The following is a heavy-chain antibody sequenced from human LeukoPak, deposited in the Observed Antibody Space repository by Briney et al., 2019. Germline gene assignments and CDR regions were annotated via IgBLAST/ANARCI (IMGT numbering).Heavy chain of an antibody. CDR2: FDPEKYET. V-gene: IGHV1-24*01. J-gene: IGHJ3*01. CDR3: ATGIGPFDF. Sequence: ASVKVSCKASGYTFTSYDINWVRQALGKGLEWMGGFDPEKYETIYTQNFTGRVSMTEDTSTNIAYMELSSLRSEDTAVYYCATGIGPFDFWGQGTMVIVSS. CDR1: GYTFTSYD.